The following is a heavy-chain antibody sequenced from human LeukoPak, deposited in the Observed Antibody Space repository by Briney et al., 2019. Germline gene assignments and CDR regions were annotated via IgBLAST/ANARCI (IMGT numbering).Heavy chain of an antibody. D-gene: IGHD3-16*01. CDR3: ARDLGQAMSDTANWFDP. CDR2: VNPNSGDT. Sequence: RASVKVSCKASGYRFTDYYIHWVRQAPGQGLKWMGWVNPNSGDTYYAQKFHGRVTMTRDTSISTAYLELSSLTSDDTALYFCARDLGQAMSDTANWFDPWGQGTLVTVSS. J-gene: IGHJ5*02. CDR1: GYRFTDYY. V-gene: IGHV1-2*02.